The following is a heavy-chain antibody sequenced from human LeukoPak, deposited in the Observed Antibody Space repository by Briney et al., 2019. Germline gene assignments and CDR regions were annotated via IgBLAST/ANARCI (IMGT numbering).Heavy chain of an antibody. CDR3: TRDDGYYGSGSYYAIDY. V-gene: IGHV3-48*04. D-gene: IGHD3-10*01. J-gene: IGHJ4*02. CDR2: ITPSSSTI. CDR1: GFTYSSYS. Sequence: GGSLRLSCAASGFTYSSYSMNWVRQAPGKGLEWISYITPSSSTIYYADSMKGRFTISRDNAKNSLYLQMNSLRAEDTAVYYCTRDDGYYGSGSYYAIDYWGQGTLVTVSS.